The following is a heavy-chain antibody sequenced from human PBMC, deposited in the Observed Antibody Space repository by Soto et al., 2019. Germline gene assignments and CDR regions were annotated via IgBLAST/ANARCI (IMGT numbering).Heavy chain of an antibody. CDR1: GYTFTSYY. V-gene: IGHV1-46*03. Sequence: ASVKVSCKASGYTFTSYYMHWVRQAPGQGLEWMGIINPSGGSTSYAQKFQGRVTMTRDTSTSTVYMELSSLRSEDTAVYYCARDGGEDDSSGYYLGRFDYWGQGTLVTVSS. J-gene: IGHJ4*02. D-gene: IGHD3-22*01. CDR2: INPSGGST. CDR3: ARDGGEDDSSGYYLGRFDY.